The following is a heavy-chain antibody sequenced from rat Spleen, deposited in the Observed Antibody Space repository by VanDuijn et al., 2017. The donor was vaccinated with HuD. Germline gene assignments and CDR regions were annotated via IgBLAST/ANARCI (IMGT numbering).Heavy chain of an antibody. CDR1: GYSIKSSYR. D-gene: IGHD1-1*01. CDR2: INSAGST. J-gene: IGHJ3*01. Sequence: EVQLQESGPGLVKPSQSLSLTCSVTGYSIKSSYRWNWIRKFPGNKLEWMGYINSAGSTVYNPSLKSRISITRDTSKNQFFLQVNSVSTEDTATYYCATSEGVHYYLPFAYWGQGTLVTVSS. CDR3: ATSEGVHYYLPFAY. V-gene: IGHV3-3*01.